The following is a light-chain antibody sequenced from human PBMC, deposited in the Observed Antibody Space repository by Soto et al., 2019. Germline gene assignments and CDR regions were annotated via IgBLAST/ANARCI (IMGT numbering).Light chain of an antibody. CDR3: QQYGNSPLT. J-gene: IGKJ4*01. CDR1: QSVSSY. V-gene: IGKV3-20*01. Sequence: EIVLTQSPATLSLSPGERATLSCRASQSVSSYLAWYQQKPGQAPRLLIYDASSRATGIPDRFSGSGSGTDFTLTISRLEPEDFAVYYCQQYGNSPLTFGGGTKVDI. CDR2: DAS.